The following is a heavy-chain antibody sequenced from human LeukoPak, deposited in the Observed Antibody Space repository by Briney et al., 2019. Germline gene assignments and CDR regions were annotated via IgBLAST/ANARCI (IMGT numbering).Heavy chain of an antibody. CDR2: ISSSSSTI. V-gene: IGHV3-48*04. D-gene: IGHD7-27*01. CDR3: AKDRGYGLTGGFDY. J-gene: IGHJ4*02. CDR1: GFTFSSYS. Sequence: LAGGSLRLSCAASGFTFSSYSTKWVRQAPGKGLEWVSYISSSSSTIYYADSVKGRFTISRDNAKNSLYLQMNSLRAEDMALYYCAKDRGYGLTGGFDYWGQGTLVTVSS.